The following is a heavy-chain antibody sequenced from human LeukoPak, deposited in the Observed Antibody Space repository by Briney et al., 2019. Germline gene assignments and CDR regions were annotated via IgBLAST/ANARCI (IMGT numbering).Heavy chain of an antibody. CDR1: GGSISSGGYS. CDR3: ARHTRSGWYYFDY. CDR2: IYHSGST. J-gene: IGHJ4*02. V-gene: IGHV4-30-2*01. Sequence: SETLSLTCAVSGGSISSGGYSWSWIRQPPGKGLEWIGYIYHSGSTYYNPSLKSRVTISVDRSKNQFSLKLSSVTAADTAVYYCARHTRSGWYYFDYWGQGTLVTVSS. D-gene: IGHD6-19*01.